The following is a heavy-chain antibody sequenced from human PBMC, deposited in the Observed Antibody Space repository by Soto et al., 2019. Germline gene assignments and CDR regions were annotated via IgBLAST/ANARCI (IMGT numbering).Heavy chain of an antibody. Sequence: GGYLRLSCAASGFTFSSYGMHWVRQAPGKGLEWVAVISYDGSNKYYADSVKGRFTISRDNSKNTLYLQMNSLRSEDTAVYYCAKRLSDWNYKGAFDYWGQGTLVTVPS. CDR2: ISYDGSNK. J-gene: IGHJ4*02. CDR1: GFTFSSYG. D-gene: IGHD1-7*01. CDR3: AKRLSDWNYKGAFDY. V-gene: IGHV3-30*18.